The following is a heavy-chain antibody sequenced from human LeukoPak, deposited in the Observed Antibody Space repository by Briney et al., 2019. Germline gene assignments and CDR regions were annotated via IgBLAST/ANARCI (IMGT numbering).Heavy chain of an antibody. CDR1: GFTVSSNY. D-gene: IGHD3-22*01. CDR3: ARAFSGGYMGDDY. J-gene: IGHJ4*02. CDR2: IYSGGST. V-gene: IGHV3-66*02. Sequence: GGSLRLSCAASGFTVSSNYMSWVRQAPGKGLEWVSVIYSGGSTYYADSVKGRFTISRDNSKNTLYLQMNSLRAEDTAVYYCARAFSGGYMGDDYWGQGTLVTVSS.